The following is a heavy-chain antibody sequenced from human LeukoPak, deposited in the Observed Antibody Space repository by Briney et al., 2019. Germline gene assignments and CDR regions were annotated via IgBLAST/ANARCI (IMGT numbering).Heavy chain of an antibody. D-gene: IGHD3-10*01. J-gene: IGHJ6*03. V-gene: IGHV3-7*01. CDR3: ARTMVRDYYYMDV. CDR1: GFTFSSYW. CDR2: IKQDGSEK. Sequence: PGGSLRLSCAASGFTFSSYWMSWVGQAPGKGLEWVANIKQDGSEKYYVDSVKGRFTISRDNAKNSLYLQMNSLGAEDTAVYYCARTMVRDYYYMDVWGKGTTVTISS.